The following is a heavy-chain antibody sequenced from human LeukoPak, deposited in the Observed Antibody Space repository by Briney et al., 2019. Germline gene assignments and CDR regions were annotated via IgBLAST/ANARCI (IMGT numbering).Heavy chain of an antibody. CDR1: GFTFDDYA. J-gene: IGHJ4*02. V-gene: IGHV3-9*01. Sequence: GRSLRLSCAASGFTFDDYALHWVRRPPGGGLEGFSGISWNSGSIGYAASVKGRFTISRDNAKNSLYLQMNSLRAEDTALYYSAKYASIAVGGYFDYWGQGTLVTVSS. CDR3: AKYASIAVGGYFDY. D-gene: IGHD6-19*01. CDR2: ISWNSGSI.